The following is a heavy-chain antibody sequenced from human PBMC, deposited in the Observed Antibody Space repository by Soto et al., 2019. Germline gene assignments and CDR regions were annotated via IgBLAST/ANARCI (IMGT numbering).Heavy chain of an antibody. Sequence: QVQLVESGGGVVQPGRSLRLSCAASGFTFNNYGMHWVRQAPGKGLVWVTVISYDGRHKYYADSVKGGFTISRDNSKNTLYLQRNSLRDEDTGVYYCAKRRGDHSNYSWGIDVWGQGTTVTVSS. CDR3: AKRRGDHSNYSWGIDV. D-gene: IGHD4-4*01. J-gene: IGHJ6*02. V-gene: IGHV3-30*18. CDR2: ISYDGRHK. CDR1: GFTFNNYG.